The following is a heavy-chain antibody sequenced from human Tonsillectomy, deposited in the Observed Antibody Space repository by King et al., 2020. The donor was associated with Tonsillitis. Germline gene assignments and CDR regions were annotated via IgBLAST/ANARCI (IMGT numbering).Heavy chain of an antibody. J-gene: IGHJ4*02. D-gene: IGHD5-12*01. Sequence: QLQESGPGLVKPSETLSLTCTVSGDSVTSGSYYWSWIRQPPGKGLEWIGYIYYSGATNYNTSLKSRVTISLDTSNNQFSLQLTSVTAADTAVYYCARAVAALDYWGQGTLVTVSS. CDR3: ARAVAALDY. CDR2: IYYSGAT. CDR1: GDSVTSGSYY. V-gene: IGHV4-61*01.